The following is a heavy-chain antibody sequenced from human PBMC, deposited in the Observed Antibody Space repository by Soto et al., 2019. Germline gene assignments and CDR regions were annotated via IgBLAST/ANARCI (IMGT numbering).Heavy chain of an antibody. CDR2: IYYSGSN. CDR1: GGSISGHY. D-gene: IGHD2-21*01. Sequence: QVQLQESGPGLVKPSETLSLSCNVSGGSISGHYWSWVRQTPGKGLEWIGYIYYSGSNTYNPSLKGRFTISVDTSKNHFSLRLTSVTAADTAVYYCARGPYSDLICNYYYMDVWGKGTTVTVSS. V-gene: IGHV4-59*08. CDR3: ARGPYSDLICNYYYMDV. J-gene: IGHJ6*03.